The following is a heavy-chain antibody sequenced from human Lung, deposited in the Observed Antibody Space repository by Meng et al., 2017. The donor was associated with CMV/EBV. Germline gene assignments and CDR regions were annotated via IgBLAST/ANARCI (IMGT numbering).Heavy chain of an antibody. Sequence: GGSXRLSCAASGFTFGSYWMSWVRQAPGKGLAWVANINQDGSVKYYVYSVKGRFTISRDNAKNSLYLQMNSLRVEDTAVYYCARDNDGKDYWGQGTLVTVSS. CDR1: GFTFGSYW. D-gene: IGHD5-24*01. J-gene: IGHJ4*02. V-gene: IGHV3-7*01. CDR2: INQDGSVK. CDR3: ARDNDGKDY.